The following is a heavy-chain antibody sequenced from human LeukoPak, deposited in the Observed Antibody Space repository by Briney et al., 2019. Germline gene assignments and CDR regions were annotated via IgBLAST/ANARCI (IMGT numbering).Heavy chain of an antibody. J-gene: IGHJ3*02. CDR3: AKATTYVGGAFDI. D-gene: IGHD1-26*01. CDR1: GFTFDDYA. V-gene: IGHV3-9*03. Sequence: GRSLRLSCAASGFTFDDYAMHWVRQAPGKGLEWVSGISGNGGSIGYADSVKGRFTLSRDNAKNSLYLQMNSLRAEDMALYYCAKATTYVGGAFDIWGQGTMVTVSS. CDR2: ISGNGGSI.